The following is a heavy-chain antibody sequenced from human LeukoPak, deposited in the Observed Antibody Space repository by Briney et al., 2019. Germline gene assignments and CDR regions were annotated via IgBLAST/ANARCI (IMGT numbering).Heavy chain of an antibody. CDR1: GFTFSGYG. D-gene: IGHD6-19*01. J-gene: IGHJ5*02. V-gene: IGHV3-33*01. CDR2: IWYDGSNA. Sequence: GSLRLSCAAPGFTFSGYGMHRVRQAPGKGLEWVAVIWYDGSNAYYVDSVKGRFTISRDNSKNTLYLQMNSLRVDDTGVYYCARFEGLVAGLDQWGRGTLVTVSS. CDR3: ARFEGLVAGLDQ.